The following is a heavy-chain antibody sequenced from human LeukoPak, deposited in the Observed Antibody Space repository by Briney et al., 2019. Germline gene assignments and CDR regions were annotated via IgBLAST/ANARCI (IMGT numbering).Heavy chain of an antibody. Sequence: PGGSLRLSCAASGFTLSSYSMNWVRQAPGKGLQWVSSISSRSNYIYYADSLKGRFTISRDNAKNSLFLQMNSLRAEDTAVYYCARDLREYSTSPSDVFDIWGQGTMVTVSS. V-gene: IGHV3-21*06. CDR3: ARDLREYSTSPSDVFDI. D-gene: IGHD2/OR15-2a*01. CDR2: ISSRSNYI. CDR1: GFTLSSYS. J-gene: IGHJ3*02.